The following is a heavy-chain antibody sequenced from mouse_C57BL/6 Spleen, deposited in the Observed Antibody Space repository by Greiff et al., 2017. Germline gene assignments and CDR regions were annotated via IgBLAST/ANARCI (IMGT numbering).Heavy chain of an antibody. CDR2: INPNNGGT. D-gene: IGHD1-1*01. Sequence: VQLQQSGPELVKPGASVKIPCKASGYTFTDYNMDWVKQSHGTSLGWIGDINPNNGGTIYNQKFKGKANLTVDKSSSTAYMELRSLTSEDTAVYYCARLPPYYYGSSYVLYFDYWGQGTTLTVSS. J-gene: IGHJ2*01. CDR3: ARLPPYYYGSSYVLYFDY. V-gene: IGHV1-18*01. CDR1: GYTFTDYN.